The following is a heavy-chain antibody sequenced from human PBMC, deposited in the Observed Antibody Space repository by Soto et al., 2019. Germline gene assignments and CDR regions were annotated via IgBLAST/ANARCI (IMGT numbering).Heavy chain of an antibody. V-gene: IGHV4-4*02. CDR2: IFHNGNT. Sequence: SETLSLTCAVSSGSIRSSNWWSWVRQSPGKGLEWIGEIFHNGNTYYNPSLKSRVTISVDTSKNQFSLKLSSVTAADTAVYYCASTSYITKYYFDYWGQGTLVTVSS. CDR1: SGSIRSSNW. D-gene: IGHD2-2*01. CDR3: ASTSYITKYYFDY. J-gene: IGHJ4*02.